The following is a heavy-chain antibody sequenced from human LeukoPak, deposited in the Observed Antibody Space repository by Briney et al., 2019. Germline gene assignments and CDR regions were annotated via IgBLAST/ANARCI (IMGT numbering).Heavy chain of an antibody. D-gene: IGHD3/OR15-3a*01. J-gene: IGHJ4*02. CDR3: ARRRDFIDY. V-gene: IGHV3-11*01. CDR1: GFTLSDYY. Sequence: GGSLRLSCAASGFTLSDYYMSWIRQAPGKGLEWVSYSSSSGSTIYYADSVKGRFAISRDNAKNSLYLQMDSLRAEDTAVYYCARRRDFIDYWGQGTLVTVSS. CDR2: SSSSGSTI.